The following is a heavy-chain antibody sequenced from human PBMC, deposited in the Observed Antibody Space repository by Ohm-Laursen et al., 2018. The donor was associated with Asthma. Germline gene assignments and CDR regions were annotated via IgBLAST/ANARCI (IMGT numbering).Heavy chain of an antibody. V-gene: IGHV3-30-3*01. Sequence: SLRLSCAASGFTFSNFAMHWVRQAPGKGLEWVSIITSDGSWTSYADSVKGRFTISRDNSKNTLYMQMNSLRSEDTAVYYCAREKTTVSIVDAFDIWGQGTMVTVSS. J-gene: IGHJ3*02. CDR1: GFTFSNFA. D-gene: IGHD4-17*01. CDR3: AREKTTVSIVDAFDI. CDR2: ITSDGSWT.